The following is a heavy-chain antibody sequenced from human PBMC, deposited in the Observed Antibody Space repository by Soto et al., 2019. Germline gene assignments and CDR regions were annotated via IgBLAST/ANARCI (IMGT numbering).Heavy chain of an antibody. Sequence: QVHLVQSGAEVKKPGASVKVSCKGSGYAFTTYGITWVRQAPGQGLEWMGWISAHNGNTNYAQKLQGSVTVTRDTSTSTAYMALRSLRSDDTAVYYCARGRYGDYWGQGALVTVSS. V-gene: IGHV1-18*01. D-gene: IGHD1-1*01. CDR3: ARGRYGDY. J-gene: IGHJ4*02. CDR2: ISAHNGNT. CDR1: GYAFTTYG.